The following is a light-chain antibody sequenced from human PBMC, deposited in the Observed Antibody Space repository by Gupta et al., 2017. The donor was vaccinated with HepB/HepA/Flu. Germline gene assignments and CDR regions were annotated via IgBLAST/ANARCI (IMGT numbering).Light chain of an antibody. CDR2: DVS. V-gene: IGLV2-14*03. CDR1: SSDVGGYNY. CDR3: SSYTSSSTLYV. Sequence: LTQPASVSGSPGQSITISCTGTSSDVGGYNYVSWYQQHPGKAPKLMIYDVSNRPSGVSNRFSGSKSGNTASLTISGLQAEDEADYYCSSYTSSSTLYVFGTGTKVTVL. J-gene: IGLJ1*01.